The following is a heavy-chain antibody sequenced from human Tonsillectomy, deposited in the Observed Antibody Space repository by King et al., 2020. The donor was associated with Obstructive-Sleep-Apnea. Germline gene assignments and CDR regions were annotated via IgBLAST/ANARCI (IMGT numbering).Heavy chain of an antibody. CDR3: ARGMDYYYGMDV. CDR1: GGSISSGGYY. J-gene: IGHJ6*02. Sequence: LQLQESGPGLVKPSQTLSLTCTVSGGSISSGGYYWSWIRQHPGKCLEWIGYIYYSGSTYYNPSLKSRVTISVDTSKNQFSLKLSSVTAADTAVYYCARGMDYYYGMDVWGQGTTVTVSS. V-gene: IGHV4-31*03. CDR2: IYYSGST. D-gene: IGHD5-24*01.